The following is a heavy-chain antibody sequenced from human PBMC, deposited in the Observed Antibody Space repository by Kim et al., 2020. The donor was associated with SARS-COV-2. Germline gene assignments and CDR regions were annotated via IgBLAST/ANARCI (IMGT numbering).Heavy chain of an antibody. D-gene: IGHD6-6*01. Sequence: SRVPLSVDTSKNQFSLKLSSVTAADTAVYYCARDRGIAARPDVRYGMDVWGQGTTVTVSS. J-gene: IGHJ6*02. V-gene: IGHV4-31*02. CDR3: ARDRGIAARPDVRYGMDV.